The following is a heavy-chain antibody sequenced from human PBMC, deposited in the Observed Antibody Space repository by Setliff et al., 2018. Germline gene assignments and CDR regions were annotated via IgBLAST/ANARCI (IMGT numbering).Heavy chain of an antibody. Sequence: PGGSLRLSCIVSGLTFRNFGMTWVRQAPGKGLGWLSKISGASSTIYYADSVKGRFTISRDNAQNSLYLQMNNLTAEDTAVYFCARARSNGWEEPDYWGQGTLVTVSS. V-gene: IGHV3-48*01. CDR2: ISGASSTI. D-gene: IGHD6-19*01. CDR3: ARARSNGWEEPDY. J-gene: IGHJ4*02. CDR1: GLTFRNFG.